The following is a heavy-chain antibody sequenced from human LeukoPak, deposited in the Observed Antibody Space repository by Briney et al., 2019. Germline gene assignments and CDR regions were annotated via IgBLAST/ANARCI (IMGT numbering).Heavy chain of an antibody. CDR3: ANDRFDY. D-gene: IGHD3-16*01. J-gene: IGHJ4*02. V-gene: IGHV1-46*01. Sequence: ASVKVSCKASGYAFTRHYMHWVRQAPGQGLEWMGLINPSGSSTIYAQKFQGRVTMTEDTSTDTAYMELRSLRSDDTAVYYCANDRFDYWGQGTLVTVSS. CDR1: GYAFTRHY. CDR2: INPSGSST.